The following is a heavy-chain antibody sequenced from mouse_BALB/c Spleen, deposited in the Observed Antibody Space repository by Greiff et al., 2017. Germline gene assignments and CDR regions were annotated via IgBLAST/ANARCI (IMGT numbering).Heavy chain of an antibody. V-gene: IGHV5-17*02. Sequence: EVQLVESGGGLVKPGGSRKLSCAASGFTFSSFGMHWVRQAPEKGLEWVAYISSGSSTIYYADTVKGRFTISRDNPKNTLFLQMTSLRSEDTAMYYCARGELWLRRDAMDYWGQGTSVTVSS. J-gene: IGHJ4*01. D-gene: IGHD2-2*01. CDR2: ISSGSSTI. CDR1: GFTFSSFG. CDR3: ARGELWLRRDAMDY.